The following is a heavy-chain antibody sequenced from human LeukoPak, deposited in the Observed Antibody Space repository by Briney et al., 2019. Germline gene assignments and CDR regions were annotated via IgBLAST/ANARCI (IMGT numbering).Heavy chain of an antibody. D-gene: IGHD3-10*01. J-gene: IGHJ4*02. CDR3: ARDGVVRGAG. CDR1: GFTVSSNY. Sequence: GSLRLSCAASGFTVSSNYMSWVRQAPGKGLEWIGSIYYSGSTYYNPSLKSRVTISVDTSKNQFSLKLSSVTAADTAVYYCARDGVVRGAGWGQGTLVTVSS. CDR2: IYYSGST. V-gene: IGHV4-39*07.